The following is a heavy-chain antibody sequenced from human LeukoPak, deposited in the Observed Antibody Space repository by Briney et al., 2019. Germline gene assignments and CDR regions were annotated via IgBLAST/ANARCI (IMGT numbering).Heavy chain of an antibody. CDR3: ARQYSGSYFLPPFDY. CDR2: IYHSGST. J-gene: IGHJ4*02. CDR1: GGSISSSNW. Sequence: SETLSLTCAVSGGSISSSNWWSWVRQPPGKGLEWIGEIYHSGSTNYNPSLKSRVTISVDTSKNQFSLKLSSVTAADTAVYYCARQYSGSYFLPPFDYWGQGTLVTVSS. V-gene: IGHV4-4*02. D-gene: IGHD1-26*01.